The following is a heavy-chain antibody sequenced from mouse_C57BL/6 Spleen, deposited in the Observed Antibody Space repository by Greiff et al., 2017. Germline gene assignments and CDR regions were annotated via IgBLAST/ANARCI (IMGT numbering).Heavy chain of an antibody. J-gene: IGHJ2*01. CDR3: ARDAHSRDYFDY. V-gene: IGHV5-4*01. CDR2: ISDGGSYT. Sequence: EVQLVESGGGLVKPGGSLKLSCAASGFTFSSYAMSWVRQTPGKRLEWVATISDGGSYTYYPDNVKGRFTISRDNAKNNLYLQMSHLKSEDTAMYYCARDAHSRDYFDYWGQGTTLTVSS. CDR1: GFTFSSYA.